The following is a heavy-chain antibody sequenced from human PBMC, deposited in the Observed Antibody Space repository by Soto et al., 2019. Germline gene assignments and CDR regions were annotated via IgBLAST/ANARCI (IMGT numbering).Heavy chain of an antibody. CDR1: GFTFSSYA. CDR3: VKSDGQGITIFGVAQPDV. V-gene: IGHV3-64D*08. Sequence: PGGSLRLSCSASGFTFSSYAMHWVRQAPGKGLEYVSAISSNGGSTYYADSVKGRFTISRDNSKNTLYLQMSSLRAEDTAVYYCVKSDGQGITIFGVAQPDVWGQGTTVTVSS. D-gene: IGHD3-3*01. CDR2: ISSNGGST. J-gene: IGHJ6*02.